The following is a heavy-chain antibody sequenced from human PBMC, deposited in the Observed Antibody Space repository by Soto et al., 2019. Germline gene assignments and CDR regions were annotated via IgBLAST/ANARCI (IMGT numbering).Heavy chain of an antibody. CDR1: GFTFSHYG. Sequence: QVQLVESGGGVVQPGRSLRLSCAASGFTFSHYGMHWVRQGPGKGLEWVAVIWYDGSNKYYADSVKGRFTISRDNPYNTLYLQMDSLRAEDTAVYYCVREVGTTVESYYFDYWGQGTLVTVSS. CDR3: VREVGTTVESYYFDY. V-gene: IGHV3-33*01. J-gene: IGHJ4*02. CDR2: IWYDGSNK. D-gene: IGHD1-26*01.